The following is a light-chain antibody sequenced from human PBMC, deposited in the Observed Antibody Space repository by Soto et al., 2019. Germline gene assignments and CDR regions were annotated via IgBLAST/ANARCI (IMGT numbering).Light chain of an antibody. CDR1: QSVSSR. V-gene: IGKV3-20*01. Sequence: EILMTQSPGTLSLSRGERSTLSCGSSQSVSSRLAWYQQKPGQAPRLLISGASSRATGIPDRFSGSGSGTDFTLTISRLEPEDFALYYCQHYVERSPITFGQGTRLEIK. J-gene: IGKJ5*01. CDR3: QHYVERSPIT. CDR2: GAS.